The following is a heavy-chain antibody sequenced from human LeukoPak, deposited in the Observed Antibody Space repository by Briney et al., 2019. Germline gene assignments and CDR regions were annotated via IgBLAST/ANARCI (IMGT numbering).Heavy chain of an antibody. CDR2: ISYDGSNK. J-gene: IGHJ3*02. Sequence: PGGSLRLSCAASGFTFSSYAMHWVRQAPGKGLEWVAVISYDGSNKYYADSVQGRFTISRDNSKNMLFLQMNSLRADDTAIYFCARDFPDWSDAFDIWGQGTMVTVSS. V-gene: IGHV3-30*14. CDR3: ARDFPDWSDAFDI. D-gene: IGHD3/OR15-3a*01. CDR1: GFTFSSYA.